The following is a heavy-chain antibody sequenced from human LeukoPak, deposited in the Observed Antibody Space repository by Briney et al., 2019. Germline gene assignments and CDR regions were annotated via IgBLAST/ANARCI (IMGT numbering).Heavy chain of an antibody. V-gene: IGHV4-61*02. Sequence: SETLSLTCTVSGGSISSGSYYWSWIRQPAGKGLEWIGRIYTSGSTNYNPSLKSRVTMSVDTSKNQFSLKLSSVTAADTAVYYCASGATTYYFDSWGQGTLVTVSS. J-gene: IGHJ4*02. CDR2: IYTSGST. CDR3: ASGATTYYFDS. CDR1: GGSISSGSYY. D-gene: IGHD5-24*01.